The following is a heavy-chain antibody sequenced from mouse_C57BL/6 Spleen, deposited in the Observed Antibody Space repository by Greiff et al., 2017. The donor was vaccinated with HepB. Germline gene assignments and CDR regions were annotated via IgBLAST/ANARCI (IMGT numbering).Heavy chain of an antibody. V-gene: IGHV1-22*01. CDR2: INPNNGGT. Sequence: VQLKQSGPELVKPGASVKMSCKASGYTFTDYNMHWVKQSHGKSLEWIGYINPNNGGTSYNQKFKGKATLTVNKSSSTAYMELRSLTSEDSAVYYCARWGTTVVALNWYFDVWGTGTTVTVSS. CDR3: ARWGTTVVALNWYFDV. CDR1: GYTFTDYN. J-gene: IGHJ1*03. D-gene: IGHD1-1*01.